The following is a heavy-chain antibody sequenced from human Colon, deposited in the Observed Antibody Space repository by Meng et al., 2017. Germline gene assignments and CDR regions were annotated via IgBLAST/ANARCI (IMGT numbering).Heavy chain of an antibody. CDR1: GVSISTTTW. CDR2: IAHTGRT. J-gene: IGHJ4*02. V-gene: IGHV4-4*02. D-gene: IGHD1/OR15-1a*01. CDR3: GTTDINYCPIHY. Sequence: QVQLQQWGAGLLKPSETLSLTCAVSGVSISTTTWWTWFRQSPGKGLEWIGEIAHTGRTNYNRSLKSRVTVTMDTSKNHFSLNVTSVTAADTAVYYCGTTDINYCPIHYWGQGTLVTVSS.